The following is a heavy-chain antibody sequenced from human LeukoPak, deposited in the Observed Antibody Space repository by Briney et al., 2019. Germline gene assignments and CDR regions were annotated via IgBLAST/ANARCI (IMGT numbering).Heavy chain of an antibody. V-gene: IGHV1-2*06. J-gene: IGHJ4*02. CDR3: ARDPRDGYNSGY. CDR2: INPNNGDT. D-gene: IGHD5-24*01. CDR1: GYTLTELS. Sequence: ASVKVSCKVSGYTLTELSMHWVRQAPGQGLEWRGQINPNNGDTNYAQTFHGRVTMTSDTSISTAYMELGRLRSDDTAIYYCARDPRDGYNSGYWGQGTLVTVSS.